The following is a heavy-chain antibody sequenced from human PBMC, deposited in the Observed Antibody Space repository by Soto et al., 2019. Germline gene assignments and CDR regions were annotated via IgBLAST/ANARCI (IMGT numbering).Heavy chain of an antibody. CDR1: GFTFSDYY. V-gene: IGHV3-11*03. CDR2: ISGSNTYT. J-gene: IGHJ4*02. Sequence: GGSLRLSCAASGFTFSDYYMSWIRQAPGKGLEWLSYISGSNTYTDYADSVKGRFTISRDNAKNSLYLQMNSLRADYTVVYYCARSMKTGKNFDYWVQGTLVTVSS. CDR3: ARSMKTGKNFDY. D-gene: IGHD7-27*01.